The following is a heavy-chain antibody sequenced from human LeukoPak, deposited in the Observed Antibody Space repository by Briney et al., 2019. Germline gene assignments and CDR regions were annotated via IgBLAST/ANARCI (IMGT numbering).Heavy chain of an antibody. CDR1: GFTFSSYA. CDR2: ISGSGGST. V-gene: IGHV3-23*01. Sequence: GGSLRLSCAASGFTFSSYAMSWVRQAPGKGLEWVSAISGSGGSTYYADSVKGRFTISRDNSKNTLYLQMNSLRAEDTAVYYCAKDLDYYGSGSDFDYWGQGTLVTVSS. CDR3: AKDLDYYGSGSDFDY. D-gene: IGHD3-10*01. J-gene: IGHJ4*02.